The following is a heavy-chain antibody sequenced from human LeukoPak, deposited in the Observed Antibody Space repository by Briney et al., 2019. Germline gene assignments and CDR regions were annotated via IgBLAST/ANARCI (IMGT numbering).Heavy chain of an antibody. V-gene: IGHV1-18*01. D-gene: IGHD2-15*01. CDR3: GLDFAVLVVVLTSSRDV. J-gene: IGHJ6*01. CDR2: ISTYSGNT. Sequence: ASVKVSCKAAASTFTISCNDWLRVAPGQGLEWMGWISTYSGNTHYAQKFQGRVTLTKDTSTTTAYLELRVLLSEDTAVYYRGLDFAVLVVVLTSSRDVWGQGTPVTVSS. CDR1: ASTFTISC.